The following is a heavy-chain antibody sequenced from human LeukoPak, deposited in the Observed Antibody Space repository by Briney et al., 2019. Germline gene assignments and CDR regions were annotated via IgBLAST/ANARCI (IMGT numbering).Heavy chain of an antibody. V-gene: IGHV3-64D*09. D-gene: IGHD2-15*01. Sequence: TGGSLRLSCSASGFIFTNYAMHWVRQAPGKGREDGSAISSRGGSTYYADSVKGRLTIYRDNSKKMLYLQMSRPTGHDTALYYCVNLFQQGYCSGLSCRYWGQGTLVPVSS. J-gene: IGHJ4*02. CDR1: GFIFTNYA. CDR3: VNLFQQGYCSGLSCRY. CDR2: ISSRGGST.